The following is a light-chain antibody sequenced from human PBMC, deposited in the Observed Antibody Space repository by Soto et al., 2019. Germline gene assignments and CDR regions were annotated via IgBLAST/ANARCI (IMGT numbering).Light chain of an antibody. CDR3: CSYAGSSTLYV. CDR1: SNDVGSYNF. J-gene: IGLJ1*01. Sequence: QSVLTQPASVSGSPGHSITISCTGTSNDVGSYNFVSWYQQHPGKAPKLVIYEGSKRPSGVSNRFSGSKSGNTASLTISGLQTEDEADDYCCSYAGSSTLYVFGTGTKVTVL. V-gene: IGLV2-23*01. CDR2: EGS.